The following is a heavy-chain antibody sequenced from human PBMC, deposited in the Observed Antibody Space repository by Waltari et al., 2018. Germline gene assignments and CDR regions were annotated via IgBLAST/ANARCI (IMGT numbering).Heavy chain of an antibody. J-gene: IGHJ4*02. V-gene: IGHV1-8*01. D-gene: IGHD5-12*01. Sequence: QVQLVQSGAEVKKPGASVKVSCKASGYTFTSYDINWVRQATGQGLEWMGWMNPNSGNTGYAQKFQGRVTMTRNTAISTAYMELSSLRSEDTAVYYCAIGRGRRWLQFSLRSFDYWGQGTLGTVSS. CDR3: AIGRGRRWLQFSLRSFDY. CDR1: GYTFTSYD. CDR2: MNPNSGNT.